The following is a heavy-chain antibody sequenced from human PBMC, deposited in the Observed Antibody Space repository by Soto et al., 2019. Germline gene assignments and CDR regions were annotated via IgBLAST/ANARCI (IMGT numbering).Heavy chain of an antibody. V-gene: IGHV4-34*01. CDR1: GGSFSGYY. J-gene: IGHJ4*02. D-gene: IGHD2-21*02. CDR2: INHSGST. CDR3: AREYGGNSGTFDY. Sequence: QVQLQQWSAGLLKPSETLSLTCAVYGGSFSGYYWSWIRQPPGKGLEWIGEINHSGSTNYNSSLKSRVTISVDTSKNQFSLKLSSVTAADTALYYCAREYGGNSGTFDYWGQGTLVTVSS.